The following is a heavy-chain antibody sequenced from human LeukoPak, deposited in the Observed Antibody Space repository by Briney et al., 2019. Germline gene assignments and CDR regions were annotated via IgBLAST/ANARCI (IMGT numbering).Heavy chain of an antibody. CDR1: GYTFTSYY. D-gene: IGHD5-18*01. Sequence: ASVTVSCKASGYTFTSYYMHWVRQAPGQGLEWMGIINPSGGSTSYAQKFQGRVTMTRDTSTSTVYMELSSLRSEDTAVYYCARDRNSYGYWVKYYFDYWGQGTLVTVPS. J-gene: IGHJ4*02. CDR3: ARDRNSYGYWVKYYFDY. V-gene: IGHV1-46*01. CDR2: INPSGGST.